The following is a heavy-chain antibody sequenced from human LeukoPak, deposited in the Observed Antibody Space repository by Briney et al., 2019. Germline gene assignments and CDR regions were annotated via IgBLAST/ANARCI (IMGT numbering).Heavy chain of an antibody. Sequence: GGSLRLSCAASGFTFTTYSINWVRQAPGKGLEWISYISGNSKAIYYADSVKGRFTISRDNAKNSLYLQMNILRAEDTAVYYCARLGVTTTYNWFDPWGQGTLVTVSS. J-gene: IGHJ5*02. V-gene: IGHV3-48*01. CDR2: ISGNSKAI. CDR3: ARLGVTTTYNWFDP. D-gene: IGHD4-11*01. CDR1: GFTFTTYS.